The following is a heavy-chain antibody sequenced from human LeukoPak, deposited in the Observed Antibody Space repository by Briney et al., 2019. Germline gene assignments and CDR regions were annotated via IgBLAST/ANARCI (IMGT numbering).Heavy chain of an antibody. CDR2: IYYSGST. CDR3: ASNANWGSRGYYYYYMDV. Sequence: PSETLSLTCTVSGVSISSSSYYWGWIRQPPGKGLEWIGSIYYSGSTYYNPSLKSRVTISVDTSKNQFSLKLSSVTAADTAVYYCASNANWGSRGYYYYYMDVWGKGTTVTVSS. J-gene: IGHJ6*03. CDR1: GVSISSSSYY. V-gene: IGHV4-39*01. D-gene: IGHD7-27*01.